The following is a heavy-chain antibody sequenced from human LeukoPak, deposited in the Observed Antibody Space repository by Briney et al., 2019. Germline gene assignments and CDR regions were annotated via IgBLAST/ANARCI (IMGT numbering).Heavy chain of an antibody. CDR2: ISSSSTYI. J-gene: IGHJ4*02. V-gene: IGHV3-21*01. D-gene: IGHD1-1*01. Sequence: PGGSLRLSCAASGFTFNTYSMNWVSQVPGKGLEWVSSISSSSTYIYYADSMKGRFTISRDNAKNSLYPQMNNLRAEDTAVYFCARAGSWTFDYWGQGTLVTVSS. CDR1: GFTFNTYS. CDR3: ARAGSWTFDY.